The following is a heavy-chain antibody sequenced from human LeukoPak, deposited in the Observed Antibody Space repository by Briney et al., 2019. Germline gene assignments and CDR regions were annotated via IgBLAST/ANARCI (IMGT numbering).Heavy chain of an antibody. V-gene: IGHV4-39*01. Sequence: SETLSLTCTVSGGSIISTTYYWGWIRQPPGKGLEWIANIYYSGSTFYNPSLRSRVTISVDTSKNQFSLKLSSVTAADTAVYFCARGRRYDFWSGSYGRDYYYYMDVWGKGTTVTVSS. J-gene: IGHJ6*03. CDR1: GGSIISTTYY. CDR2: IYYSGST. CDR3: ARGRRYDFWSGSYGRDYYYYMDV. D-gene: IGHD3-3*01.